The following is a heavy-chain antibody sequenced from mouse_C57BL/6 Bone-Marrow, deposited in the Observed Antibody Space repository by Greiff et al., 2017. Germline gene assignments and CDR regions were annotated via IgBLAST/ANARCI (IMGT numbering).Heavy chain of an antibody. J-gene: IGHJ4*01. CDR1: GYAFSSSW. CDR3: AMYGNYEDAMDY. Sequence: VQLQQSGPELVKPGASVKISCKASGYAFSSSWMNWVKQRPGKGLEWIGRIYPGDGDTNYNGKFKGKATLTADKSSSTAYMQLSSLTSEDSAVYFCAMYGNYEDAMDYWGQGTSVTGSS. V-gene: IGHV1-82*01. D-gene: IGHD2-10*02. CDR2: IYPGDGDT.